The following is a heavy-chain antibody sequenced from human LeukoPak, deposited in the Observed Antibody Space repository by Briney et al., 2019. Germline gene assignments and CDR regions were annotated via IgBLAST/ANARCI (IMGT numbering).Heavy chain of an antibody. CDR3: ARVPTWLRHGYFDY. CDR1: GYTFTSYG. V-gene: IGHV1-18*01. Sequence: ASVKVSCKASGYTFTSYGISWVRQAPGQGLEWMGWISAYDGNTNYAQKLQGRVTMTTDTSTSTAYMELRSLRSDDTAVYYCARVPTWLRHGYFDYWGQGTLVTVSS. CDR2: ISAYDGNT. J-gene: IGHJ4*02. D-gene: IGHD5-12*01.